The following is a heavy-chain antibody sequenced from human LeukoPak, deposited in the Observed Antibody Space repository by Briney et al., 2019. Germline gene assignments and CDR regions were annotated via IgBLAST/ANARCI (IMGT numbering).Heavy chain of an antibody. Sequence: SETLSLTCTVSGGSISSNSYYWGWIRQPPGKGLEWIGSLYYSGSTYYNPSLKSRVTISVDTSKNQFSLKLTSVTAPDTAVYYCARHPMVRGVAPSDLWGRGTLVTVSS. CDR2: LYYSGST. V-gene: IGHV4-39*01. J-gene: IGHJ2*01. CDR1: GGSISSNSYY. CDR3: ARHPMVRGVAPSDL. D-gene: IGHD3-10*01.